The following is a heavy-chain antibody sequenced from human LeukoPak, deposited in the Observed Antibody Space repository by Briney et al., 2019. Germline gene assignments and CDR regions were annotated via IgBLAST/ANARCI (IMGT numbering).Heavy chain of an antibody. CDR1: GGSTSSSSYY. CDR2: IYYSGST. Sequence: SETLSLTCTVSGGSTSSSSYYWGWIRQPPGKGLEWIGSIYYSGSTYYNPSLKSRVTISVDTSKNEFSLKLSSVTAADTAVYYCARLYCSSTSCYQNGYAQHWGQGTLVTVSS. D-gene: IGHD2-2*01. CDR3: ARLYCSSTSCYQNGYAQH. J-gene: IGHJ1*01. V-gene: IGHV4-39*01.